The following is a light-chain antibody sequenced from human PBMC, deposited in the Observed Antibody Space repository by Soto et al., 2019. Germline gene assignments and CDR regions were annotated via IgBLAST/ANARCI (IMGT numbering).Light chain of an antibody. CDR3: QKDDGAPLT. J-gene: IGKJ4*01. CDR2: AAS. Sequence: DIQMTQSPSSLSASVGDRVTITCRAGHDINIYLSCYQQKPGKVPKLLISAASAVQSGVPSRFSGSGSVTNFTHTVDSLQHEDVATYYCQKDDGAPLTFGGGTEQEIK. CDR1: HDINIY. V-gene: IGKV1-27*01.